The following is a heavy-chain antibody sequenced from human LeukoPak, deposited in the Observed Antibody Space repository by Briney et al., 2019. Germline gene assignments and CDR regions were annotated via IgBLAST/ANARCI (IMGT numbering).Heavy chain of an antibody. Sequence: ASETLSLTCTVSGGSISSSSYYWGWIRQPPGKGLEWIGSIYYSGSTYYNPSLKSRVTISVDTSKNQFSLNLSSVTAADTAVYYCARHSAGDSVDYWGQGTLVTVSS. V-gene: IGHV4-39*01. J-gene: IGHJ4*02. CDR2: IYYSGST. D-gene: IGHD2-21*01. CDR1: GGSISSSSYY. CDR3: ARHSAGDSVDY.